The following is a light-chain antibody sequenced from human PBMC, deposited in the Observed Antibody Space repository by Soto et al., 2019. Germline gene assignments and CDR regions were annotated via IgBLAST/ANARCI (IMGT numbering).Light chain of an antibody. CDR2: EVS. CDR3: ISYTSSSTLLYV. Sequence: QSALTQPASVSGSPGQSITISCTGTSSDVGGYNYVSWYQQHPGKAPKLMIYEVSNRPSGVSNRFSGSKSGNTASLTISGLQAEDEAYYYCISYTSSSTLLYVFGTGTKVTVL. CDR1: SSDVGGYNY. J-gene: IGLJ1*01. V-gene: IGLV2-14*01.